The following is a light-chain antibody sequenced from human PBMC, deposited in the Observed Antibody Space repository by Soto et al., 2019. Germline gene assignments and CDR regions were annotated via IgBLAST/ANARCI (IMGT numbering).Light chain of an antibody. Sequence: SVLRQPPSLTGAQGQRVTISCTGSSSNIGAGYDVKWYQQLPGRAPKLLLYGNNNGPSGVPDRFSGSKSDTSASLAITGLQAEDEADYYCQSYDSSLRGYVFGAGTKVTVL. CDR2: GNN. J-gene: IGLJ1*01. V-gene: IGLV1-40*01. CDR1: SSNIGAGYD. CDR3: QSYDSSLRGYV.